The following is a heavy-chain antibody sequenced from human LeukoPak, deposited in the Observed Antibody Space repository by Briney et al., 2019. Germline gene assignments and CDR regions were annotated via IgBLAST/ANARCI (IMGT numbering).Heavy chain of an antibody. CDR2: LHPNNGAT. V-gene: IGHV1-2*02. J-gene: IGHJ4*02. CDR3: ARDGPAQMVDFDY. Sequence: GSVKVSCKASGYTFTGSGWYLYWLRQAPGQGLECVGWLHPNNGATGYAQKFQGRVAMTTDTSISTAYMELSRLRPDDTAMYYCARDGPAQMVDFDYWGQGTLVTVSS. CDR1: GYTFTGSGWY. D-gene: IGHD3-10*01.